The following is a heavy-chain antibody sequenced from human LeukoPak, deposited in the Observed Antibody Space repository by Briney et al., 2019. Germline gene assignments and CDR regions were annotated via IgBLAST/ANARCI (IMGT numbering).Heavy chain of an antibody. D-gene: IGHD2-21*02. J-gene: IGHJ4*02. Sequence: PGGSLRLSCAASGFTFSNYAMNWVRQVPGKGLEWVSTITDSGGDTNYADSVKGRITISRDNSKSTLYLQMNSLRAEDTATYYCAKGAGRLGNSGDCYSRVFDYWGEGTLVTVSS. CDR1: GFTFSNYA. CDR2: ITDSGGDT. V-gene: IGHV3-23*01. CDR3: AKGAGRLGNSGDCYSRVFDY.